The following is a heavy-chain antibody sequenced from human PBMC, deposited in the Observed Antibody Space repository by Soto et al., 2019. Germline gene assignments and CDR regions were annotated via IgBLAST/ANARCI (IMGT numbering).Heavy chain of an antibody. CDR3: ARPVAATEDVNWFDP. V-gene: IGHV3-21*01. CDR2: ISSSSSYI. Sequence: PGGSLRLSCAASGFTFSSYSMNWVRQAPGKGLEWVSSISSSSSYIYYADSVKGRFTISRDNAKNSLYLQMNSLRAEDTSLYYCARPVAATEDVNWFDPWGQGTLVTVSS. J-gene: IGHJ5*02. D-gene: IGHD2-15*01. CDR1: GFTFSSYS.